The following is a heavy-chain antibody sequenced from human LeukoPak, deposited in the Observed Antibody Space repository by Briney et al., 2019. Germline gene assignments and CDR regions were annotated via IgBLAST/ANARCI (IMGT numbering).Heavy chain of an antibody. D-gene: IGHD3-22*01. Sequence: SETLSLTCAAYGGSFSGYYWSWIRQTPGKGLEWIGEINHSGSTNYNPSLKSRVTISVDTSKNQFSLKLSSVTAADTAVYYCARGPGYYDSDAFDIWGQGTMVTVSS. CDR2: INHSGST. J-gene: IGHJ3*02. CDR1: GGSFSGYY. V-gene: IGHV4-34*01. CDR3: ARGPGYYDSDAFDI.